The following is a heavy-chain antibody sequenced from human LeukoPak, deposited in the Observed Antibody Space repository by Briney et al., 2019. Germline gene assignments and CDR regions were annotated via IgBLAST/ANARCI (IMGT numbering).Heavy chain of an antibody. J-gene: IGHJ4*02. V-gene: IGHV4-59*01. Sequence: TXSLXCTVSXGSXSSXYWSWIRQPPGXGLEWIGYIYYSGSTNYNPSLKSRVTISVDTSKNQFSLKLSSVTAADTAVYYCARGASPTLGYWGQGTLVTVSS. CDR2: IYYSGST. CDR3: ARGASPTLGY. CDR1: XGSXSSXY.